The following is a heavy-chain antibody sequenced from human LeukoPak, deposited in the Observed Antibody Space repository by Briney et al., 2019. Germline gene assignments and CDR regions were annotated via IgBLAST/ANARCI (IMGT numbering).Heavy chain of an antibody. V-gene: IGHV1-18*01. D-gene: IGHD6-19*01. CDR3: ARTGSSGWYVGYFQH. Sequence: ASVKVSCKASGFTFTSNGFTWVRQAPGQGLEWMGWISAYNGNTNYAQNLQGRVTMTTDTSTSTVYMELRSLRSDDTAVYYCARTGSSGWYVGYFQHWGQGTLVTVSS. CDR2: ISAYNGNT. J-gene: IGHJ1*01. CDR1: GFTFTSNG.